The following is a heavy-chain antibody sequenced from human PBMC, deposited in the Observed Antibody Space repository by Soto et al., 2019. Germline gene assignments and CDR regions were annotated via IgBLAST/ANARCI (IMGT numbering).Heavy chain of an antibody. CDR3: ARGPFRIFDS. CDR1: GFTVSSNY. J-gene: IGHJ4*02. Sequence: GGSLRLSCAASGFTVSSNYMRWVRQAPGKGLEWVSVIYTGGSTYYADSVKRRFTISRDNSKNTLYLQMNSLRAEDTAMYYCARGPFRIFDSRGQRTPVTVSS. V-gene: IGHV3-66*01. CDR2: IYTGGST.